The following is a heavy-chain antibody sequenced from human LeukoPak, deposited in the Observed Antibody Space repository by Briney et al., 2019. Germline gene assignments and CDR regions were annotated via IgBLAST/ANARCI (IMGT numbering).Heavy chain of an antibody. CDR1: GFTFSNYW. CDR2: IKQDGSEK. Sequence: GGSLRLSWAASGFTFSNYWMSWVRQAPGKGLEWVANIKQDGSEKYYVDSVKGRFTISRDNAKYSLYLQLNSLRAEDTAIYYCGPSSWDYWGQGTLVTVSS. V-gene: IGHV3-7*01. CDR3: GPSSWDY. D-gene: IGHD6-19*01. J-gene: IGHJ4*02.